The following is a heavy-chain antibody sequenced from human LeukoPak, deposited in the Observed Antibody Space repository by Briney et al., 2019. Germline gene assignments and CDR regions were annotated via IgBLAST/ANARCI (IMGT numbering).Heavy chain of an antibody. D-gene: IGHD3-16*01. CDR1: GYIFSYYW. Sequence: GESLKISCKGSGYIFSYYWIGWVRRMPGKGLEWMGIIFPADSDTRYNPSFHDQVTISADKSISTAYLQWSSLKASDTAMYYCARSLTPVSYWGQGTLVTVSS. J-gene: IGHJ4*02. CDR3: ARSLTPVSY. CDR2: IFPADSDT. V-gene: IGHV5-51*01.